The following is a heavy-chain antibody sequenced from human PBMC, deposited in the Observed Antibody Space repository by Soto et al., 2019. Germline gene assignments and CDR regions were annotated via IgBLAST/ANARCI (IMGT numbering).Heavy chain of an antibody. CDR2: IWYDGSNK. D-gene: IGHD6-13*01. Sequence: GSLRLSWAASGFTFSSYGMRWVRQAPGKGLEWVAVIWYDGSNKYYADSVKGRFTISRDNSKNTLYLQMNSLRAEDTAVYYCARDLGSSYYYYYYYGMDVWGQGTTVTVSS. CDR3: ARDLGSSYYYYYYYGMDV. V-gene: IGHV3-33*01. J-gene: IGHJ6*02. CDR1: GFTFSSYG.